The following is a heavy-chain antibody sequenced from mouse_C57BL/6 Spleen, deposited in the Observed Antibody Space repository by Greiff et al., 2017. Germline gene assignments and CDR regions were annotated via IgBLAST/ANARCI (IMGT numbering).Heavy chain of an antibody. CDR2: IDPENGDT. V-gene: IGHV14-4*01. CDR1: GFNIKDDY. D-gene: IGHD1-1*01. Sequence: EVQLQQSGAELVRPGASVQLSCTASGFNIKDDYMHWVKQRPEQGLEWIGWIDPENGDTEYASKFQGKATITADTSSNTAYLQLSSLTSEDTAVYYCTTTTGGYWGQGTLVTVSA. J-gene: IGHJ3*01. CDR3: TTTTGGY.